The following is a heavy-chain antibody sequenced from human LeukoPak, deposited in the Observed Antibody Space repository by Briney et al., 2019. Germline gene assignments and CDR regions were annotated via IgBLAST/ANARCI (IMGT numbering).Heavy chain of an antibody. D-gene: IGHD5-12*01. CDR1: GFTFSSYA. J-gene: IGHJ4*02. V-gene: IGHV3-64*01. CDR2: ISSNGGST. CDR3: AKNRWGSVATPDS. Sequence: PGGSLRLSCAASGFTFSSYAMHWVRQAPGKGLEYVSAISSNGGSTYYANSVKGRFTISRDNSKNTVYLQMNTLRTEDTALYYCAKNRWGSVATPDSWGQGTLVTVSS.